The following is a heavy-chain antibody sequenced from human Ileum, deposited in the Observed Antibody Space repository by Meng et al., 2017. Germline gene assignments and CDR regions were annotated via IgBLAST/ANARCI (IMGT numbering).Heavy chain of an antibody. J-gene: IGHJ4*02. CDR3: ATSGGGFDY. CDR2: INTNTGNP. D-gene: IGHD1-26*01. CDR1: RYTFTNYD. Sequence: QVKLVQSVSRLKKPGASVKVSCKASRYTFTNYDINWVRQAPGQGLEWMGWINTNTGNPTYAQGFTGRFVFSLDTSVNTAHLQISTLTAEDTAVYYCATSGGGFDYWGQGALVTVSS. V-gene: IGHV7-4-1*02.